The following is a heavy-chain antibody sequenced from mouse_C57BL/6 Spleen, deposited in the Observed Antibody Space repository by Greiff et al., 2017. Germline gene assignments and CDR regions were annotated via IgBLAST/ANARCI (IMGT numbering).Heavy chain of an antibody. CDR3: ARREIATVVAHGAMDY. J-gene: IGHJ4*01. Sequence: EVMLVESGGGLVKPGGSLKLSCAASGFTFSDYGMHWVRQAPEKGLEWVAYISSGSSTIYYADTVKGRFTISRDNAKNTLFLQMTSLRSEDTAMYYCARREIATVVAHGAMDYWGQGTSGTVSS. CDR1: GFTFSDYG. D-gene: IGHD1-1*01. V-gene: IGHV5-17*01. CDR2: ISSGSSTI.